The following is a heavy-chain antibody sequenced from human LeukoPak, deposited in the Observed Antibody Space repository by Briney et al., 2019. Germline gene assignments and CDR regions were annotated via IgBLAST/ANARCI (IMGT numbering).Heavy chain of an antibody. Sequence: GASVKVSCKVSGYTLTELSMHWVRQAPGKGLEWMGGFDPEDGETIYAQKFQGRVTMTEDTSTDTAYMELSSLRSEDTAVCYCATIKWELLRFDYWGQGTLVTVSS. J-gene: IGHJ4*02. CDR3: ATIKWELLRFDY. D-gene: IGHD1-26*01. CDR1: GYTLTELS. CDR2: FDPEDGET. V-gene: IGHV1-24*01.